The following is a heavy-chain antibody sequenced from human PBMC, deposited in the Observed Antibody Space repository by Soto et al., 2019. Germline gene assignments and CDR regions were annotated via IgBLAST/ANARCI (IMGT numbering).Heavy chain of an antibody. CDR2: IYPGDSDT. Sequence: GESLKISCKGSGYSFTSYWIGWVRQMPGKGLEWMGIIYPGDSDTRYSPSFQGQVTISADKSISTAYLQWSSLKASDTAMYYCASRSSGRTPTDAFDIWGQGTMVTVAS. V-gene: IGHV5-51*01. CDR3: ASRSSGRTPTDAFDI. J-gene: IGHJ3*02. CDR1: GYSFTSYW. D-gene: IGHD6-19*01.